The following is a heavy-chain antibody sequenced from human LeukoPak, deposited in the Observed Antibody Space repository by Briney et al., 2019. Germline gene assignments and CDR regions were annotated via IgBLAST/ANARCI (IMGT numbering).Heavy chain of an antibody. CDR3: ARHTVATSL. J-gene: IGHJ4*02. D-gene: IGHD4-17*01. Sequence: GGSLRLSCAASGFTFSSSWMSWVRQAPGKGLEWVANINQEGRDKYYVDSVKGRFTISRDNGKNSLYLQMNSLSADDTAVYYCARHTVATSLWGQGALVTVSS. CDR1: GFTFSSSW. V-gene: IGHV3-7*03. CDR2: INQEGRDK.